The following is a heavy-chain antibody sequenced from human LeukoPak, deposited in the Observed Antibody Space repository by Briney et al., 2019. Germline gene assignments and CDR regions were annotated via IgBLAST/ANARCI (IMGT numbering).Heavy chain of an antibody. CDR3: AKDNGDPGYFDY. J-gene: IGHJ4*02. CDR1: GFTSSSYG. CDR2: IQFDGTNK. Sequence: PGGSLRLSCAASGFTSSSYGMHWVRQAPGKGLGWVAFIQFDGTNKYYADSVKGRFTISRDISKNTLSLQMNSLRAEDTAVYYCAKDNGDPGYFDYWGQGTLVTVSS. V-gene: IGHV3-30*02. D-gene: IGHD2-8*01.